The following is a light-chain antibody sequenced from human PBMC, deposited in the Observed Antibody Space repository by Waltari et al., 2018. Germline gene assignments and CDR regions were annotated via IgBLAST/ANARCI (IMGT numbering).Light chain of an antibody. CDR3: QAWDSTTVA. CDR2: LDY. J-gene: IGLJ2*01. Sequence: SHELTQPPSVSVSPGPTASMSCSGDKLGNKSASWYQQKPGQSPILVIYLDYNRPSGIPERFSGTNSGNTATLTISGTQAMDEADYYCQAWDSTTVAFGGGTRLTVL. CDR1: KLGNKS. V-gene: IGLV3-1*01.